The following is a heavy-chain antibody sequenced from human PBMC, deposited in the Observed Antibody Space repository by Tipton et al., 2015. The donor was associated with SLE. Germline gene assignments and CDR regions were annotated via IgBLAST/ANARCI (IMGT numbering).Heavy chain of an antibody. CDR3: ARENGGNFGTYYFDY. D-gene: IGHD4-23*01. J-gene: IGHJ4*02. Sequence: LRLSCTVSGGSISSSSYYWGWIRQPPGKGLEWIGYIYTSGNTNYNPSLKSRVTISGDTSKNQFSLKLSSVTAADTAVYYCARENGGNFGTYYFDYWGQGTLVTVSS. V-gene: IGHV4-61*09. CDR2: IYTSGNT. CDR1: GGSISSSSYY.